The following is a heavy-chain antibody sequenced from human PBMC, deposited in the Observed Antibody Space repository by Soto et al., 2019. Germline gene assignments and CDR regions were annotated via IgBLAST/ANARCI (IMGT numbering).Heavy chain of an antibody. CDR1: GGSISDFY. CDR2: IHTSGST. V-gene: IGHV4-4*07. D-gene: IGHD3-10*01. J-gene: IGHJ3*02. CDR3: ARPQYFGEDGAFNI. Sequence: SETLSLTCTVSGGSISDFYWSWIRQPAGKGLGWIGRIHTSGSTNINPSLKSRVSLSVDTSRYQLSLTLTSVTAADTAAYYCARPQYFGEDGAFNIWGQGTVVTVSS.